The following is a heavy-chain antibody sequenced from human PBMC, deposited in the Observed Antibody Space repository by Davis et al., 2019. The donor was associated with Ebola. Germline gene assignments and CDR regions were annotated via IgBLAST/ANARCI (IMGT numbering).Heavy chain of an antibody. D-gene: IGHD3-10*01. Sequence: GGSLRLSCAASGFTFSSYAMSWVRQAPGKGLEWVSAISGSGGSTYYADSVKGRFTISRDNSKTTLYLHMNSLRAEDTAIYYCAKELVSGSSYYLDYWGQGTLVTVSS. CDR1: GFTFSSYA. V-gene: IGHV3-23*01. J-gene: IGHJ4*02. CDR2: ISGSGGST. CDR3: AKELVSGSSYYLDY.